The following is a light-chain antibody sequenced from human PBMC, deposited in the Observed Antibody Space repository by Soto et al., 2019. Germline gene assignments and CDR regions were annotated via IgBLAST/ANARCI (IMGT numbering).Light chain of an antibody. Sequence: DIQMTQSPSSLSASVGDRVTITCRASQAVSNYLAWFQQKPGKAPTALIYAASTLESGVPSRFSGSGSGTDFTLTITSLQHEDFATYYCQQYRSYQYTFGPGTKLEIK. CDR3: QQYRSYQYT. CDR2: AAS. CDR1: QAVSNY. J-gene: IGKJ2*01. V-gene: IGKV1-16*01.